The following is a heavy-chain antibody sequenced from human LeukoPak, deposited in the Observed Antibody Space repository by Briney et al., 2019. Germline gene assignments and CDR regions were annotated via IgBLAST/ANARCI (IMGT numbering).Heavy chain of an antibody. CDR3: ARDSPYSYGHEPRCIDY. Sequence: ASVKVSCKATGYTFTSYGISWVRQAPGQGLEWMGWISAYNGNTNYAQKLQGRVTMTTDTSTSTAYMELRSLRSDDTAVYYCARDSPYSYGHEPRCIDYWGQGTLVTVSS. D-gene: IGHD5-18*01. V-gene: IGHV1-18*01. J-gene: IGHJ4*02. CDR2: ISAYNGNT. CDR1: GYTFTSYG.